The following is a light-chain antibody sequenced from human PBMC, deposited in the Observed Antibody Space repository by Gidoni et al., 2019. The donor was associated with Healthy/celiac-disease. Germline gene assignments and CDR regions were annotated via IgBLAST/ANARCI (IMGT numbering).Light chain of an antibody. CDR1: SSDVGGYNY. CDR2: DVS. J-gene: IGLJ2*01. V-gene: IGLV2-14*01. CDR3: SSYTGSSTHLV. Sequence: QSALTQPASVSGSPGQSITISCTGTSSDVGGYNYVPWYQQHPGKAPKLMIYDVSNRPSGVSNRFSGSKSGNTASLTISGLQAEDEADYYCSSYTGSSTHLVFGGGTKLTVL.